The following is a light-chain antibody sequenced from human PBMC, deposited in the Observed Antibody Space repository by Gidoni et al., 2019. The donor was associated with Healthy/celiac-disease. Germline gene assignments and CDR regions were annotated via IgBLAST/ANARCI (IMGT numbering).Light chain of an antibody. V-gene: IGLV2-14*01. J-gene: IGLJ2*01. CDR2: EVS. CDR1: SSDVGGYNY. CDR3: SSYTSSSAVV. Sequence: QSAMTQPATVYGSPGQSITISCTGPSSDVGGYNYVSWYQQHPGKAPKLMIYEVSNRPSGVSNRFSGSKSGNTSSLTISGLQAEDEADYYCSSYTSSSAVVFGGGTKLTVL.